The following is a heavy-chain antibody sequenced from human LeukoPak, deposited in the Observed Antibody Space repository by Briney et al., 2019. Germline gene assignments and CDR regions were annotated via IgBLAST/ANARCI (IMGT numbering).Heavy chain of an antibody. CDR1: GGSFSGYY. D-gene: IGHD3-10*01. CDR2: INHSGST. CDR3: ARTLFSYDSGSYSYYSDS. J-gene: IGHJ4*02. Sequence: PSETLSLTCAVYGGSFSGYYWSWIRQPPGKGLEWIGEINHSGSTSYNPSLQSRVTISVDASKSQCSLKLSSVTAADTAVYYCARTLFSYDSGSYSYYSDSWGQGTLVTVSS. V-gene: IGHV4-34*01.